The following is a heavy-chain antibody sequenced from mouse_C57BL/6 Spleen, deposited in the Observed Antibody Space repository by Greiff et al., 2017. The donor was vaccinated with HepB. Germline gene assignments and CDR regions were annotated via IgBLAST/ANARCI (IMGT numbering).Heavy chain of an antibody. CDR2: IHPNSGST. CDR1: GYTFTSYW. D-gene: IGHD2-4*01. CDR3: ARWWGYDYDYAMDY. V-gene: IGHV1-64*01. Sequence: QVQLKQSGAELVKPGASVKLSCKASGYTFTSYWMHWVKQRPGQGLEWIGMIHPNSGSTNYNEKFKSKATLTVDKSSSTAYMQLSSLTSEDSAVYYCARWWGYDYDYAMDYWGQGTSVTVSS. J-gene: IGHJ4*01.